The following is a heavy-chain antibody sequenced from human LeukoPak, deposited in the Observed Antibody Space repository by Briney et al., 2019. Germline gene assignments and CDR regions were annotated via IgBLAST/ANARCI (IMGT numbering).Heavy chain of an antibody. D-gene: IGHD3-22*01. J-gene: IGHJ4*02. CDR3: ARASSGVVVIAH. CDR2: INHSGNT. CDR1: GGSFSGYY. Sequence: PSETLSLTCAVYGGSFSGYYWSWVRQTPGRGLEWIGEINHSGNTNYNPSLKSRATISVDTSKNQFSLKLNSVTAADTAVYYCARASSGVVVIAHWGQGTLVTVSS. V-gene: IGHV4-34*01.